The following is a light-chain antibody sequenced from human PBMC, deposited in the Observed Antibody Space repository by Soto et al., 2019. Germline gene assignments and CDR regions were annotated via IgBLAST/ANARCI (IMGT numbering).Light chain of an antibody. CDR1: SSNIGSNT. V-gene: IGLV1-44*01. CDR2: STS. J-gene: IGLJ1*01. Sequence: QSVLTQPPSASGTPGQIVAISCSGSSSNIGSNTVTWYQQLPGTAPKLLIYSTSQRSSWVPGRFSGSKSVASASLSISGLQSEDEADYYCAAWDDRLDVYVFGTGTKVTVL. CDR3: AAWDDRLDVYV.